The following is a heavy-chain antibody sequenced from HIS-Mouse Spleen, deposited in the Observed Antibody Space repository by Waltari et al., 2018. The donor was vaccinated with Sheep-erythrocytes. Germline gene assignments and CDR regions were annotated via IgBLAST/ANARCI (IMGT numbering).Heavy chain of an antibody. Sequence: EVQLVESGGGRGKPGGSLSLSCAASAFPSRSYSMHWVRQAPGKGLEWVSSISSSSSYIYYADSVKGRFTISRDNAKNSLYLQMNSLRAEDTAVYYCARDTGTDAFDIWGQGTMVTVSS. CDR1: AFPSRSYS. V-gene: IGHV3-21*01. CDR3: ARDTGTDAFDI. J-gene: IGHJ3*02. D-gene: IGHD1-1*01. CDR2: ISSSSSYI.